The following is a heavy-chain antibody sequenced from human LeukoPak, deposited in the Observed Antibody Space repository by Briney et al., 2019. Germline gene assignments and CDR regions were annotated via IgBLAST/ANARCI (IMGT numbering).Heavy chain of an antibody. D-gene: IGHD4-17*01. V-gene: IGHV4-34*01. J-gene: IGHJ3*02. Sequence: SETLSLTCAVYGGSFSGYYWSWIRQPPGKGLEWIGEINHSGSTNYNPSLKSRVTISVDRSKNQFSLKLSSVTAADTAVYYCARDSKGDYVPDAFDIWGQGTMVTVSS. CDR2: INHSGST. CDR1: GGSFSGYY. CDR3: ARDSKGDYVPDAFDI.